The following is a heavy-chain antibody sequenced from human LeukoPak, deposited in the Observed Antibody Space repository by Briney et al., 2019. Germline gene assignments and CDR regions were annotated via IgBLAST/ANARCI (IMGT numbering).Heavy chain of an antibody. CDR1: GFTFSSYS. V-gene: IGHV3-21*01. CDR2: ISSSSSYI. D-gene: IGHD6-13*01. CDR3: ARDGYSSSGYDAFDI. Sequence: GGSLRLSCAASGFTFSSYSVNWVRQAPGKGLEWVSSISSSSSYIYYADSVKGRFTISRDNAKNSLYLQMNSLRAEDTAVYYCARDGYSSSGYDAFDIWGQGTMVTVSS. J-gene: IGHJ3*02.